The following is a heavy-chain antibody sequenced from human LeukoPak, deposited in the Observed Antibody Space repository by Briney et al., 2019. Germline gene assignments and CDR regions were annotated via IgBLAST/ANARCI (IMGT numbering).Heavy chain of an antibody. CDR1: GGSITITNY. V-gene: IGHV4-4*02. Sequence: PSGTLSLTCGVSGGSITITNYWTWVRQPPGKELNWIGEVNLQGSTNYNPSLMGRVALSADTSENHISLQLTSVTAADTAVYYCAREGGPYRPLDYSGQGTLVTVSS. CDR3: AREGGPYRPLDY. CDR2: VNLQGST. J-gene: IGHJ4*02.